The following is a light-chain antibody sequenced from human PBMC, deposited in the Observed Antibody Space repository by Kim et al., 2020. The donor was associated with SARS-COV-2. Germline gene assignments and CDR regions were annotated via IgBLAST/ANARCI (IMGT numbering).Light chain of an antibody. J-gene: IGLJ2*01. CDR2: YDS. CDR1: NIGSKS. CDR3: QVWDRSSDHPV. Sequence: APGKTARITCGGNNIGSKSVLWYQQKPGQAPVLVIYYDSDRPSGIPERFSGSNSGNTATLTISRVEAGDEADYYCQVWDRSSDHPVFGGGTQLTVL. V-gene: IGLV3-21*04.